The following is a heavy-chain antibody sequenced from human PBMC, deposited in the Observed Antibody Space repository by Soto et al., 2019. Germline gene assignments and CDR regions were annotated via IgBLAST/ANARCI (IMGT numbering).Heavy chain of an antibody. V-gene: IGHV3-23*01. CDR2: VSIGGST. CDR3: AKRRGAGGHFDY. D-gene: IGHD2-15*01. CDR1: GFTFSSYA. Sequence: GGSLRLSCAASGFTFSSYAMGWVRQGPGKGLEWVAVVSIGGSTHYADSVRGRFTISRDNSKNTLSLQMNSLTAEDTAVYFCAKRRGAGGHFDYWGQGALVTAPQ. J-gene: IGHJ4*02.